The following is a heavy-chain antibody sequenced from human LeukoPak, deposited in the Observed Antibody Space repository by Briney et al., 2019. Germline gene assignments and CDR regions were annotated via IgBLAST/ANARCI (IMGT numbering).Heavy chain of an antibody. J-gene: IGHJ4*02. CDR3: ARVRGGGTGPGVFDY. CDR2: INPNSGGT. V-gene: IGHV1-2*02. Sequence: ASVKVSCKASGYTFTGYYMHWVRQAPGQGLEWMGWINPNSGGTNYAQKFQGRVTMTRDTSISTAYMELSRLRSDDTAVYYCARVRGGGTGPGVFDYWGQGTLVTVSS. CDR1: GYTFTGYY. D-gene: IGHD2-15*01.